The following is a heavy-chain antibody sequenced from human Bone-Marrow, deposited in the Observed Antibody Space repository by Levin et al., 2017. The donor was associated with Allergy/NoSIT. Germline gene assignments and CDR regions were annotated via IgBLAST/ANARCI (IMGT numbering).Heavy chain of an antibody. CDR2: ISGSGGST. CDR1: GFTFSSYA. V-gene: IGHV3-23*01. CDR3: AKDPEVTRFVVVVAATPIAT. J-gene: IGHJ3*01. Sequence: GESLKISCAASGFTFSSYAMSWVRQAPGKGLEWVSAISGSGGSTYYADSVKGRFTISRDNSKNTLYLQMNSLRAEDTAVYYCAKDPEVTRFVVVVAATPIATWGQGTMVTVSS. D-gene: IGHD2-15*01.